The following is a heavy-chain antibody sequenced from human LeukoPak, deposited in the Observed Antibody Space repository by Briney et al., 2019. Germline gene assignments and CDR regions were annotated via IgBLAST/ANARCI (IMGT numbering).Heavy chain of an antibody. Sequence: SEALSLTCTVSGGSISSYYWSWIRQPPGKGLEWIGYIYYSGSTNYNPSLKSRVTISVDTSKNQFSLKLSSVTAADTAVYYCAREPVRGDGYNYYFDYWGQGTLVTVSS. J-gene: IGHJ4*02. CDR3: AREPVRGDGYNYYFDY. CDR2: IYYSGST. D-gene: IGHD5-24*01. CDR1: GGSISSYY. V-gene: IGHV4-59*01.